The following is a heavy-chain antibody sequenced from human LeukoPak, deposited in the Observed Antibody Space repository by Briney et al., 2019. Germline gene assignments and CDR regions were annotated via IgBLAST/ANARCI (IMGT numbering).Heavy chain of an antibody. CDR3: ARAEYYYDSSGYHPDAFDI. J-gene: IGHJ3*02. CDR2: ISAYNGNT. D-gene: IGHD3-22*01. CDR1: GYTFTSYG. Sequence: ASVKVSCKASGYTFTSYGISWVGQAPGQGLEWMGWISAYNGNTNYAQKLQGRVTMTTDTSTSTAYMELRSLRSDDTAVYYCARAEYYYDSSGYHPDAFDIWGQGTMVTVSS. V-gene: IGHV1-18*01.